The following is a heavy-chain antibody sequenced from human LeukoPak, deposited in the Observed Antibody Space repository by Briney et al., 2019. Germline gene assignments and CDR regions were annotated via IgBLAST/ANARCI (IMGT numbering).Heavy chain of an antibody. CDR3: AKASVGAYGDYHGFFDY. D-gene: IGHD4-17*01. CDR2: ISWNSGSI. J-gene: IGHJ4*02. V-gene: IGHV3-9*01. CDR1: GFTFSSYA. Sequence: QPGGSLRLSCAASGFTFSSYAMHWVRQAPGKGLEWVSGISWNSGSIGYADSVKGRFTISRDNAKNSLYLQMNSLRAEDTALYYCAKASVGAYGDYHGFFDYWGQGTLVTVSS.